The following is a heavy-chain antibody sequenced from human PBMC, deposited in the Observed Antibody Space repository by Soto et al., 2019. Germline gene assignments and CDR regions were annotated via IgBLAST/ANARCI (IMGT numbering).Heavy chain of an antibody. V-gene: IGHV4-59*01. CDR1: GGSISSYY. Sequence: SETLSLTCTVSGGSISSYYWSWIRQPPGKGLEWIGYIYYSGSTNYNPSLKSRVTISVDTSKNQFSLKLSSVTAADTAVYYCAYSSSHYYYYGMDVWGQGTTVTVSS. CDR3: AYSSSHYYYYGMDV. J-gene: IGHJ6*02. D-gene: IGHD6-6*01. CDR2: IYYSGST.